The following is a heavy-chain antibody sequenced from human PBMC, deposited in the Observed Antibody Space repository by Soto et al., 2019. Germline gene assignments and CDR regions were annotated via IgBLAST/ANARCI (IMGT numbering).Heavy chain of an antibody. Sequence: SETLSLTCTVSGGSISSSSYYWGWIRQPPGKGLEWIGSVYYSGSTYYNPSLKSRVTISVDTSKNQFSLKLSSVTAADTAVYYCARDYDFWSGYGDDAFDIWGQGTMVTVSS. CDR2: VYYSGST. D-gene: IGHD3-3*01. CDR1: GGSISSSSYY. J-gene: IGHJ3*02. V-gene: IGHV4-39*02. CDR3: ARDYDFWSGYGDDAFDI.